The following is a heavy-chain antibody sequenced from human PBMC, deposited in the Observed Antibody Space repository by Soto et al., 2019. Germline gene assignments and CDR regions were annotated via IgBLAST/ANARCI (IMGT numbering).Heavy chain of an antibody. Sequence: QITLKESGPTLVKPAQTLTLTCTFSGFSLTTTGVGVGWIRQPPGQALEWLALIYWDDDKRYSPFLKSRLTITKDTSKNHVVLTMTNMDPVDTATYYCAHAPTTVPGTVFDYWGQGTLVTVSS. D-gene: IGHD6-19*01. J-gene: IGHJ4*02. CDR2: IYWDDDK. V-gene: IGHV2-5*02. CDR1: GFSLTTTGVG. CDR3: AHAPTTVPGTVFDY.